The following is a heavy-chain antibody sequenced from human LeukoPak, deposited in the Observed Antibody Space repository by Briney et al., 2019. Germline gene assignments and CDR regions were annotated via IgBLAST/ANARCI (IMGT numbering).Heavy chain of an antibody. Sequence: SETLSLTCAVYGGSFSGYYWSWIRQPPGKGLEWIGYIYYSGSTYYNPSLKSRVTISVDTSKNQFSLKLSSVTAADTAVYYCACSRWLQLPYWGQGTLVTVSS. CDR3: ACSRWLQLPY. D-gene: IGHD5-24*01. J-gene: IGHJ4*02. CDR1: GGSFSGYY. V-gene: IGHV4-59*06. CDR2: IYYSGST.